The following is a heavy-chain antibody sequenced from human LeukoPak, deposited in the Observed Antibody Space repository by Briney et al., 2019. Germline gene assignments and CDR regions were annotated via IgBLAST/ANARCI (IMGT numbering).Heavy chain of an antibody. D-gene: IGHD1-1*01. Sequence: SVKVSCKASGGTFSSYAISWVRQAPGQGLEWMGGIIPIFGTANYAQKFQGRVTITADESTSTAYMELSSLRSEDTVVYYCARDGRTYLRAFDIWGQGTMVTVSS. V-gene: IGHV1-69*13. CDR2: IIPIFGTA. J-gene: IGHJ3*02. CDR1: GGTFSSYA. CDR3: ARDGRTYLRAFDI.